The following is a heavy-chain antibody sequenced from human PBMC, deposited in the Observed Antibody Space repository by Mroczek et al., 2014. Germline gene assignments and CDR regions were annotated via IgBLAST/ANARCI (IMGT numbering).Heavy chain of an antibody. J-gene: IGHJ5*02. Sequence: VQLVQSGAEVKKPGASVKVSCKASGYTFTSYGISWVRQAPGQGLEWMGWISAYNGNTNYAQKLQGRVTMTTDTSTSTAYVELRSLRSDDTAVYYCARDSVGYYDFWSGYWRGWFDPWGQGTLVTVSS. CDR2: ISAYNGNT. CDR3: ARDSVGYYDFWSGYWRGWFDP. D-gene: IGHD3-3*01. V-gene: IGHV1-18*01. CDR1: GYTFTSYG.